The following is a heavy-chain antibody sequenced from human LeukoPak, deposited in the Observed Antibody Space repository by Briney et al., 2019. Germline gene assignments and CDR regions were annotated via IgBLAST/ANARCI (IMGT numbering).Heavy chain of an antibody. Sequence: SETLPLTCAVYGGSFSGYYWSWIRQPPGKGLEWIGEINHSGSTNYNPSLKSRVTISVDTSKNQFSLKLSSVTAADTAVYYCARAPGGYCSSTSCRIYAFDIWGQGTMVTVSS. CDR2: INHSGST. CDR3: ARAPGGYCSSTSCRIYAFDI. V-gene: IGHV4-34*01. D-gene: IGHD2-2*01. J-gene: IGHJ3*02. CDR1: GGSFSGYY.